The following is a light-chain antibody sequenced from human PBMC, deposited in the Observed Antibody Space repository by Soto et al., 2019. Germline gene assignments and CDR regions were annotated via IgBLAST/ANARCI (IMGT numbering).Light chain of an antibody. V-gene: IGKV1-13*02. CDR1: QGIRTL. J-gene: IGKJ5*01. Sequence: AIQLTQSPSSLSASVGDRVTITCRASQGIRTLLAWYQQKPGKAPKVLIYESSLLQSGVPSRFSGSGAGTDFTRTISSLQPEDVATDDCPHFKSFPITFGQGTRLEIK. CDR3: PHFKSFPIT. CDR2: ESS.